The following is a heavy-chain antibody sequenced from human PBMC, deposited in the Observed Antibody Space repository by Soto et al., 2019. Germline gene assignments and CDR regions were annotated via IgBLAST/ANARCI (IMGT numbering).Heavy chain of an antibody. CDR2: IYSGGST. Sequence: EVQLVETGGGLIQPGGSLRLSCAASGFIVSGHYMNWVRQAPGKGLEWVSVIYSGGSTYYADSVKGRFTISRDNSKNTLYLQMSSLRADDSALYFCARGVAVWGQGTLVTVSS. J-gene: IGHJ4*02. V-gene: IGHV3-53*02. CDR1: GFIVSGHY. CDR3: ARGVAV. D-gene: IGHD3-16*01.